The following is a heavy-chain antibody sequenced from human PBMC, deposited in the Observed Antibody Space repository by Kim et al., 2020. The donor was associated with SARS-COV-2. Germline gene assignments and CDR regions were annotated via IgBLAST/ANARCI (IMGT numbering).Heavy chain of an antibody. CDR2: ISSSGSTI. CDR1: GFTFSDYY. CDR3: ARVLGGGQYSSGWYGGFYYGMDV. Sequence: GGSLRLSCAASGFTFSDYYMSWIRQAPGKGLEWVSCISSSGSTIYYADSVKGRFTISRDNAKNSLYLQMNSLRAEDTAVYYCARVLGGGQYSSGWYGGFYYGMDVWGQGTTVTVSS. V-gene: IGHV3-11*01. D-gene: IGHD6-19*01. J-gene: IGHJ6*02.